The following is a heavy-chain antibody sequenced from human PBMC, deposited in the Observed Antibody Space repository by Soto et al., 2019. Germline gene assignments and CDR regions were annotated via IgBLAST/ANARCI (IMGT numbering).Heavy chain of an antibody. CDR2: ISGSGGST. J-gene: IGHJ4*02. D-gene: IGHD7-27*01. CDR1: GFTFSIFA. CDR3: AKEVSLGSTVDLGY. Sequence: PGGSLRLSCAASGFTFSIFAMSWVRQSPGKGPEWVSTISGSGGSTYYADAVKGQFTISRDNSMGTLYLQMRSLRVEDTAIYYCAKEVSLGSTVDLGYWGQGALVTVSS. V-gene: IGHV3-23*01.